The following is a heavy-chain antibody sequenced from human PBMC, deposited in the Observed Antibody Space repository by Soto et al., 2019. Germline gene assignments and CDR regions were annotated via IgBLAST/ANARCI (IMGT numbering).Heavy chain of an antibody. CDR3: ASSYPVFGVVIIPPDY. CDR1: GFTFSSYA. V-gene: IGHV3-23*01. CDR2: ISGSGGST. Sequence: EVQLLESGGGLVQPGGSLRLSCAASGFTFSSYAMSWVRQAPGKGLEWVSAISGSGGSTYYADSVKCRFTISRDNSKNTLYLQMNSLRAEDTAVYYCASSYPVFGVVIIPPDYWGQGTLVTVSS. J-gene: IGHJ4*02. D-gene: IGHD3-3*01.